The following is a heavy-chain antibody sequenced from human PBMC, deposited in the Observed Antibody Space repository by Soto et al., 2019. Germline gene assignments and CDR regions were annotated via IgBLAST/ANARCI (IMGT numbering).Heavy chain of an antibody. CDR3: AREPQYSSSWPFDY. J-gene: IGHJ4*02. D-gene: IGHD6-13*01. V-gene: IGHV1-18*01. CDR1: GYTFTSYG. CDR2: ISAYNGNT. Sequence: SVKVSCKASGYTFTSYGISWVRQAPGQGLEWMGWISAYNGNTNYAQKLQGRVTMTTDTSTSTAYMELRSLRSDDTAVYYCAREPQYSSSWPFDYWGQGTLVTVSS.